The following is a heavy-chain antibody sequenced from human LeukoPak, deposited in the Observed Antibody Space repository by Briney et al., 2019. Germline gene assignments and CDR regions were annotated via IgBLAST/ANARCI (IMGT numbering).Heavy chain of an antibody. CDR3: ASKPPGAAYYFDS. CDR2: ISDSGRYI. V-gene: IGHV3-23*01. J-gene: IGHJ4*02. CDR1: DFTFSTYD. Sequence: GGSLRLSCVGSDFTFSTYDMTWVRQAPGKGLEWVSSISDSGRYIFNADSMRGRFIIYRDNSANTLYLQMNSLRAEDTATYFCASKPPGAAYYFDSWGPGTLVTVSS.